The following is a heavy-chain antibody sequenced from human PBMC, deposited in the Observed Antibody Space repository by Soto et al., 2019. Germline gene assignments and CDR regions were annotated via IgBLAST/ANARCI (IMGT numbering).Heavy chain of an antibody. J-gene: IGHJ3*02. CDR2: IYSGGST. CDR3: ARAVPAALDAFDI. V-gene: IGHV3-53*01. D-gene: IGHD2-2*01. CDR1: GFTVSSNY. Sequence: TGGSLRLSCAVSGFTVSSNYMSWVRQAPGKGLEWVSVIYSGGSTYYADSVKGRFTISRDNSKNTLYLQMNSLRAEDTAVYYCARAVPAALDAFDIWGQGTMVTVSS.